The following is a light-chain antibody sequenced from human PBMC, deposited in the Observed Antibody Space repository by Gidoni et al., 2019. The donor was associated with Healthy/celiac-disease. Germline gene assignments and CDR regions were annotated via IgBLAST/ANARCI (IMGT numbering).Light chain of an antibody. CDR1: QSISSY. J-gene: IGKJ2*01. CDR2: AAS. CDR3: QQSYSTPYT. Sequence: DIQMTQSPSPLSASVGDRVTITCRASQSISSYLDWYQQKPGKPPKPLIYAASSLQSGVPSRFSGSGSGTDFTLTISSLQPEDFATYYCQQSYSTPYTFGQGTKLEIK. V-gene: IGKV1-39*01.